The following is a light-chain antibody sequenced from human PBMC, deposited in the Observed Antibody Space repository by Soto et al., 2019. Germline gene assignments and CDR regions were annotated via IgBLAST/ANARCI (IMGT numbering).Light chain of an antibody. CDR3: SSYTSSSTPVV. J-gene: IGLJ2*01. V-gene: IGLV2-18*02. CDR2: EVS. CDR1: SRDVGSYNR. Sequence: QSALTQPPSVSGSPGQSVTISCTGTSRDVGSYNRVSWYQQPPGTAPKLMIYEVSNRPSVVPDRFSGSKSGNSASLTISGLQAEDEADYYCSSYTSSSTPVVFGGGTKVTVL.